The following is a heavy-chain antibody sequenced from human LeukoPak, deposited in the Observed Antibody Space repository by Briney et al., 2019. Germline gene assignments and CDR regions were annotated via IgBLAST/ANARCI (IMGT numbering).Heavy chain of an antibody. CDR3: AKDHANSGWYSY. D-gene: IGHD6-19*01. V-gene: IGHV3-23*01. CDR2: ISGSGGST. CDR1: GFTFSSYA. J-gene: IGHJ4*02. Sequence: HSGGSLRLSCAASGFTFSSYAMSWVRQAPGKGLEWVSAISGSGGSTYYADSVKSRFTISRDNSKNTLYLQMNSLRAEDTAVYYCAKDHANSGWYSYWGQGTLVTVSS.